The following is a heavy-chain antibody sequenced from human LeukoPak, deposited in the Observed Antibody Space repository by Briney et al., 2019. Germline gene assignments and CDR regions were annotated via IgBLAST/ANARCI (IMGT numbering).Heavy chain of an antibody. V-gene: IGHV4-34*01. J-gene: IGHJ6*03. CDR2: INHSGGT. Sequence: SETLSLTCAVYGGSFSDYWSWIRQPPGKGLEWIGEINHSGGTKYNPSLKSRVTISVDTSKNQFSLKLSSVTAADTAMYYCARVKDPGGYYYYYYMDVGGKGTTVTVSS. D-gene: IGHD3-16*01. CDR1: GGSFSDY. CDR3: ARVKDPGGYYYYYYMDV.